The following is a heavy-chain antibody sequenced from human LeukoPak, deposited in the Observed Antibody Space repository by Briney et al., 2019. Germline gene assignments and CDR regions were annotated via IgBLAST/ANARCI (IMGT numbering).Heavy chain of an antibody. CDR3: AKAPSYYGSGSYYHFDY. CDR2: ISYDGTNK. Sequence: PGGSLRLSCAASGFTFSSYGMHWVRQAPGKGLEWVAVISYDGTNKYYADSVKGRFTISRDNSKNTLYLQMNSLRAEDTAVHYCAKAPSYYGSGSYYHFDYWGQGTLVTVSS. V-gene: IGHV3-30*18. CDR1: GFTFSSYG. J-gene: IGHJ4*02. D-gene: IGHD3-10*01.